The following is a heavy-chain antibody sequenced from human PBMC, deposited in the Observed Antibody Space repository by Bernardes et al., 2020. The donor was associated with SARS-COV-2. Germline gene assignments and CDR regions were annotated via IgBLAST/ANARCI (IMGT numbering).Heavy chain of an antibody. J-gene: IGHJ3*02. CDR3: ARVQLWSDAFDI. CDR1: GGSISSYY. V-gene: IGHV4-59*08. D-gene: IGHD5-18*01. CDR2: IYYSGST. Sequence: SETLSLTCTVSGGSISSYYWSWIRQPPGKGLEWIGYIYYSGSTNYNPSLKSRVTISVDTSKNQFSLKLSSVTAADTAVYYCARVQLWSDAFDIWGQGTMVTVSS.